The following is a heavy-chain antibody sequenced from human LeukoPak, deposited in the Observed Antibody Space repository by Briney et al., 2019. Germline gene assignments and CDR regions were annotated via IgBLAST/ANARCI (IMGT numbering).Heavy chain of an antibody. V-gene: IGHV3-23*01. CDR2: ITGSGDNT. J-gene: IGHJ5*02. Sequence: GGSLRLSCAASGFTFSNYAMSWVRQAPGKGLEWVSTITGSGDNTYYADSVKGRFTILKDSSKNTLYLQMNSLRAEDTAVYYCAKDRGLYGSGSYYLWGQGTLVTVSS. D-gene: IGHD3-10*01. CDR3: AKDRGLYGSGSYYL. CDR1: GFTFSNYA.